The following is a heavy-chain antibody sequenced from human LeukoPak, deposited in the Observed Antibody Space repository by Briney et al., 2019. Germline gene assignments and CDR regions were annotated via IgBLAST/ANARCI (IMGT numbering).Heavy chain of an antibody. CDR3: ARPNYGGNSYYFDY. V-gene: IGHV1-2*02. J-gene: IGHJ4*02. CDR2: INPNSGGT. D-gene: IGHD4-23*01. CDR1: GYTFTSYA. Sequence: GAAVKVSCKASGYTFTSYAMNWVRQAPGQGLEWMGWINPNSGGTNYAQKFQGRVTMTRDTSISTAYMELSRLRSDDTAVYYCARPNYGGNSYYFDYWGQGTLVTVSS.